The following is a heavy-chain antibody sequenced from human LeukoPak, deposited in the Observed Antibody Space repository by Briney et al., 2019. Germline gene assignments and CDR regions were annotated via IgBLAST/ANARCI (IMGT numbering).Heavy chain of an antibody. V-gene: IGHV3-23*01. Sequence: GGSLRLSCAASGFTFSSYAMSWVRQAPGKGLEWVSSISGSGTNTYYADSVKGRFTISRDNSRNLLFLQMSSLRVEDTAVYYCAKRRHYYGSGDYYRDPWGRGTLVTVSS. J-gene: IGHJ5*02. CDR1: GFTFSSYA. CDR3: AKRRHYYGSGDYYRDP. D-gene: IGHD3-10*01. CDR2: ISGSGTNT.